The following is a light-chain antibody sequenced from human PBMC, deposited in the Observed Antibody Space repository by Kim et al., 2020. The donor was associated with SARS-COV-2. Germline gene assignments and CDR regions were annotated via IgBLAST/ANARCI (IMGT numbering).Light chain of an antibody. J-gene: IGKJ4*01. V-gene: IGKV3-15*01. CDR3: QHYVNWPLT. Sequence: EIVMTQSPATLSVSPGERATLSCRASRSVSSHLAWYQQKPGQGPRLLIYGASIRATGVPDRFSGSGSGTDFTLTISSLHSEDFAVYYCQHYVNWPLTFGGGTKVDI. CDR1: RSVSSH. CDR2: GAS.